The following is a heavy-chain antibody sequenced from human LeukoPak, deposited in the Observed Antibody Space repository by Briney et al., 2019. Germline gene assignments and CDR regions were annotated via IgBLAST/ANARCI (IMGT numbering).Heavy chain of an antibody. D-gene: IGHD6-13*01. CDR1: GDSVSSNSAA. Sequence: SQTLSLTCVISGDSVSSNSAAWNWIRQSPSRGLEWLGRTYYRSKWYNDYAVSVKSRITINPDTSKNQFPLQLNSVTPEDTAVYYCARDRAVAAAGTSNWFDPWGQGTLVTVSS. J-gene: IGHJ5*02. CDR3: ARDRAVAAAGTSNWFDP. CDR2: TYYRSKWYN. V-gene: IGHV6-1*01.